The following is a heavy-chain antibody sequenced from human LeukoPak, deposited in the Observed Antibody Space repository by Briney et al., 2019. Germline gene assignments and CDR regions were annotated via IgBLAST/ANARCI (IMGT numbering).Heavy chain of an antibody. J-gene: IGHJ4*02. D-gene: IGHD2-2*01. CDR1: GGSISSNYY. CDR2: IYNSGIT. Sequence: SETLSLTCTVSGGSISSNYYWSWIRQPAGKGLEYIGRIYNSGITNYNPSLKSRVTISVDTSKNQFSLKLSSVTAADTAVYYCAILTDIVVVPAAGGVDYWGQGTLVTVSS. CDR3: AILTDIVVVPAAGGVDY. V-gene: IGHV4-4*07.